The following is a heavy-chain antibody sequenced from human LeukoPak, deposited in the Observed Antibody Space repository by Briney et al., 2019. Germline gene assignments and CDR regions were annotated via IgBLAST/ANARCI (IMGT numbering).Heavy chain of an antibody. CDR2: IRSKANNYAT. D-gene: IGHD4-17*01. Sequence: GGSLRLSCAASGFTFSGSAMHWVHQASGKGLEWVGRIRSKANNYATAYAASVKGRFAISRDDSKNTAYLQMNSLKTEDTAVYYCWLPGENYGDSVDYWGQGTLVTVSS. J-gene: IGHJ4*02. CDR3: WLPGENYGDSVDY. CDR1: GFTFSGSA. V-gene: IGHV3-73*01.